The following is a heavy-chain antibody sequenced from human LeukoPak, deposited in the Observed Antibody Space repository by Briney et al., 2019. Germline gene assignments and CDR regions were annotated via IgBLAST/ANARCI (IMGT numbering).Heavy chain of an antibody. Sequence: SETLSLTCTVSGGSISSGSYYWSWIRQPAGKGLEWIGRIYTSGSTNYNPSLKIRVTISVDTSKNQFSLKLSSVTAADTAVYYCARDKGNYDYFDYWGQGTLVTVSS. J-gene: IGHJ4*02. V-gene: IGHV4-61*02. CDR1: GGSISSGSYY. CDR2: IYTSGST. CDR3: ARDKGNYDYFDY. D-gene: IGHD1-7*01.